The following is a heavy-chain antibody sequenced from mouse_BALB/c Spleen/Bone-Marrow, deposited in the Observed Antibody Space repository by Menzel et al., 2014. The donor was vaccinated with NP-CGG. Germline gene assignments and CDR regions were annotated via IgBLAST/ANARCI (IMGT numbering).Heavy chain of an antibody. J-gene: IGHJ4*01. Sequence: EVKLQESGGGLVKPGGSLKLSCAASGFTFSSYGMSWVRQTPEKRLEWVATISGGGSYTYYPDSVKGRSTISRDNAKNNLYLQMSSLRSEDTALYYCARQNGNYGYYYAMDYWGQGTSVTVSS. D-gene: IGHD2-1*01. V-gene: IGHV5-9-2*01. CDR3: ARQNGNYGYYYAMDY. CDR1: GFTFSSYG. CDR2: ISGGGSYT.